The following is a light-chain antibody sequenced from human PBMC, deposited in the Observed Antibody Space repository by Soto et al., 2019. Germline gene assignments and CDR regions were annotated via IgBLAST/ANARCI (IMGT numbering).Light chain of an antibody. CDR2: GAS. V-gene: IGKV3-20*01. J-gene: IGKJ1*01. Sequence: ELVLTQSPGTLSLSPGERTTLSCRASKSVSSRYLAWYQQKPGQAPRLLISGASIRATGIPDRFSGSGSGTDFTLTMSRREPEEFAVYYCQQYGSSPVTFGQGTKVEVE. CDR1: KSVSSRY. CDR3: QQYGSSPVT.